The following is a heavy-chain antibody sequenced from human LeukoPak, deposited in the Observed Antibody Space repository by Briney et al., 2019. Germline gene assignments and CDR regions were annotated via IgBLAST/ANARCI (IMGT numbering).Heavy chain of an antibody. V-gene: IGHV3-23*01. CDR2: ITVVGGNT. J-gene: IGHJ4*02. CDR1: GFTFSSHG. D-gene: IGHD4-23*01. Sequence: GGSLRLSCAASGFTFSSHGMSWVRQAPAKGLEWVSTITVVGGNTYYADSVKGRFTISRDNSRNTLYLQMNSLRAEDTAVYYCAKDQYGGNPQYYFDYWGQGTLVTVSS. CDR3: AKDQYGGNPQYYFDY.